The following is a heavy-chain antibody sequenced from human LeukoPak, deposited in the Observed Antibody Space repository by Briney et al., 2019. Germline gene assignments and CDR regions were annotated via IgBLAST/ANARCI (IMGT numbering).Heavy chain of an antibody. V-gene: IGHV3-74*01. CDR1: GFTFGSYW. Sequence: GGSLRLSCAASGFTFGSYWMHWVRQAPGKGLVWVSRINSDGSSTSYADSVKGRFTISRDNAKNTLYLQMNSLRAEDTAVYYCARGITTSGYYYYYMDVWGKGTTVTVSS. CDR3: ARGITTSGYYYYYMDV. CDR2: INSDGSST. J-gene: IGHJ6*03. D-gene: IGHD3-10*01.